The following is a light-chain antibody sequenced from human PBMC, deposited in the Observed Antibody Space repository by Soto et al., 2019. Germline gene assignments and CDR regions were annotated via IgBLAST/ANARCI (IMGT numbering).Light chain of an antibody. CDR2: AAS. CDR3: QHLNDYRYT. CDR1: QAISSS. J-gene: IGKJ2*01. Sequence: DIQLTQSPSILSASVGDRVTITCRASQAISSSLAWYQHNPGKAPKLLIYAASTLQNGVPSSFSGSGSGTEFTLTISSLQPEDFATYYCQHLNDYRYTFGQGTKVEIK. V-gene: IGKV1-9*01.